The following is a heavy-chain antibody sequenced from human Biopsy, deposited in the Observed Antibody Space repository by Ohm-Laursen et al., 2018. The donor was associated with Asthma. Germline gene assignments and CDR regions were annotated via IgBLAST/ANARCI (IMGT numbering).Heavy chain of an antibody. Sequence: SVKVSCKTSGYPFTDYYVHWVRQAPGQGLEWMGRIDAYSGGTNYAQKFLDRVTMTRDTSVNTAFMVLSRLRSDDTAVYFCARIKIRIGAGTDRYFDLWGRGTLVTVSS. CDR2: IDAYSGGT. D-gene: IGHD3-16*01. J-gene: IGHJ2*01. V-gene: IGHV1-2*06. CDR3: ARIKIRIGAGTDRYFDL. CDR1: GYPFTDYY.